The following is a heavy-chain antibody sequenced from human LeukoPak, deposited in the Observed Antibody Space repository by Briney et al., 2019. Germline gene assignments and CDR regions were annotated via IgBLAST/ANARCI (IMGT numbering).Heavy chain of an antibody. D-gene: IGHD6-19*01. Sequence: GGSLRLSCAASGFTFSSYGMHWVRQAPGKGLEWVAVIWYDGSNKYYADSVKGRFTISKDNSKNTLYLQMNSLRAEDTAVYYCGIEISGFPDYWGQGTLVTVSS. V-gene: IGHV3-33*01. J-gene: IGHJ4*02. CDR1: GFTFSSYG. CDR2: IWYDGSNK. CDR3: GIEISGFPDY.